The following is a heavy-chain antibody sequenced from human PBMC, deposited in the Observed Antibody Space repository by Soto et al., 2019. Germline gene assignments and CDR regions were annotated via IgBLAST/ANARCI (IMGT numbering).Heavy chain of an antibody. CDR3: AKGVSSAWLLFDY. J-gene: IGHJ4*02. Sequence: PGGSLRLTCAASGFTFSSYAMSWVRQAPGKGLEWVSTFSGNGASTYYADSVKGRFTISRDNSKNTLYLQMNSLRAEDTAVYYCAKGVSSAWLLFDYWGQGTLITVSS. D-gene: IGHD6-19*01. CDR1: GFTFSSYA. V-gene: IGHV3-23*01. CDR2: FSGNGAST.